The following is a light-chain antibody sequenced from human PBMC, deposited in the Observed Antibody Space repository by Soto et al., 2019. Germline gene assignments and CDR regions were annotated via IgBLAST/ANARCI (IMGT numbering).Light chain of an antibody. CDR3: AAWDDSLNGVV. CDR1: SSNIGSNT. Sequence: QAVVTQPPSASGTPGQRVTISCSGSSSNIGSNTVNWYQQLPGMAPKLLIYSNNQRPSGVPDRFSGSKSGTSASLAISGLQSEDEADYYCAAWDDSLNGVVFGGGTQLTVL. CDR2: SNN. J-gene: IGLJ2*01. V-gene: IGLV1-44*01.